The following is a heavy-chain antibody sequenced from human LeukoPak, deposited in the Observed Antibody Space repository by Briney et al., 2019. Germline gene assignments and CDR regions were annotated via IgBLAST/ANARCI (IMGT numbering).Heavy chain of an antibody. Sequence: GGSLRLSCAASGFTFSSYSMNWVRQAPGKGLEWVSSISSSSSYIYYADSVKGRFTISRDNAKNSLYLQMNSLRAEDTAVYYCARLPWGSGSFFYYYYMDVWGQGTLVTVSS. CDR1: GFTFSSYS. CDR3: ARLPWGSGSFFYYYYMDV. J-gene: IGHJ6*03. D-gene: IGHD1-26*01. V-gene: IGHV3-21*01. CDR2: ISSSSSYI.